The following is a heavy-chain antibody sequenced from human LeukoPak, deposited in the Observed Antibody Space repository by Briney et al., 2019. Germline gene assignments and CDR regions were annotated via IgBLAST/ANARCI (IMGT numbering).Heavy chain of an antibody. CDR2: IRYDGSNK. CDR1: GFTFSTYG. CDR3: AKDKFQLYAVGEYLNH. J-gene: IGHJ1*01. Sequence: PGGSLRLSCAASGFTFSTYGMHWVRQAPGKGLEWVAFIRYDGSNKYYADSVKGRFTISRDNSKNTLYLQMNSLRAEDTAVYYCAKDKFQLYAVGEYLNHWGQGTLVTVSS. D-gene: IGHD1-1*01. V-gene: IGHV3-30*02.